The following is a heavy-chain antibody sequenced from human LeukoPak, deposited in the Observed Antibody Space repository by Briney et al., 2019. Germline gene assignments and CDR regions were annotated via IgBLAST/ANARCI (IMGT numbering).Heavy chain of an antibody. Sequence: PGGSLSLSCAASGFTFSSYSMNWIRQAPGKGLEWVSSISSSSYIYYADSVKGRFTISRDNAKSSLYLQMNSLRAEDTAVYYCARDRFLGIAATGALDYWGQGTLVTVSS. CDR3: ARDRFLGIAATGALDY. V-gene: IGHV3-21*01. J-gene: IGHJ4*02. CDR1: GFTFSSYS. CDR2: ISSSSYI. D-gene: IGHD6-13*01.